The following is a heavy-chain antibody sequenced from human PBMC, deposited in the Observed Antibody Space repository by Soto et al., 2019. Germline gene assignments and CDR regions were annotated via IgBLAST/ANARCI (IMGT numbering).Heavy chain of an antibody. CDR2: ISAYNGNT. CDR3: ARSNWNYPRGMDV. D-gene: IGHD1-7*01. V-gene: IGHV1-18*04. Sequence: SAKVPYQACGYTFTRHGISWVRQAAGQGLEWMGWISAYNGNTNYAQKLKGRVTMTTDTSMSKAYMELRSLRSDDTALYYCARSNWNYPRGMDVWGQGTTVTVSS. J-gene: IGHJ6*02. CDR1: GYTFTRHG.